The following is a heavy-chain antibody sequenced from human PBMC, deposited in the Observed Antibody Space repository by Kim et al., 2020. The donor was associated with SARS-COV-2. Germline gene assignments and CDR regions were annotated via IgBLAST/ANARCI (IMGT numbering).Heavy chain of an antibody. CDR2: INPSSGGT. Sequence: ASVKVSCKTSGYTFIGYYIHWVRQAPGQGLEWMGWINPSSGGTKYAQNFRGRVTMTRDTSIGTVYMELSTLTSEDAAVYYCARDPGAAGTPGDNWGQGTLVIVSS. CDR3: ARDPGAAGTPGDN. CDR1: GYTFIGYY. J-gene: IGHJ4*02. D-gene: IGHD6-13*01. V-gene: IGHV1-2*02.